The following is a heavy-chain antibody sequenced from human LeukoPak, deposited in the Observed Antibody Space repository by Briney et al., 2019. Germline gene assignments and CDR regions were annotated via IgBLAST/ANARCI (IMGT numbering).Heavy chain of an antibody. CDR1: GYTFTNYW. CDR3: ARLADTTS. V-gene: IGHV5-51*01. Sequence: GESLQISCKGSGYTFTNYWIAWVRQMPGKGLEGMGIIYPGDADTRYSPSFQGHVTISTDKSATTAYLQWSSLKASDTAMYFCARLADTTSWGQGTLVTVSS. CDR2: IYPGDADT. J-gene: IGHJ5*02. D-gene: IGHD1-26*01.